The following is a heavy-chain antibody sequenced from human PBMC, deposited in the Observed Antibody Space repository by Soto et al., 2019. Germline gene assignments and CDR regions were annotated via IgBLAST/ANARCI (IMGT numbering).Heavy chain of an antibody. J-gene: IGHJ5*02. CDR2: IYYSGST. V-gene: IGHV4-31*03. CDR3: ARDRSTRAYNWFDP. Sequence: SETLSLTCTVSGGSISSGGYYWSWIRQHPGKGLEWIGYIYYSGSTYYNPSLKSRVTISVDTSKNQFSLKLSSVTAADTAVYYCARDRSTRAYNWFDPWGQGTLVTVS. D-gene: IGHD2-2*01. CDR1: GGSISSGGYY.